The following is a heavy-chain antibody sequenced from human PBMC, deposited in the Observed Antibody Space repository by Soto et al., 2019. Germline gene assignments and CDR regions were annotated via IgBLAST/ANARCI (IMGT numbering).Heavy chain of an antibody. CDR2: ISYDGSHQ. J-gene: IGHJ5*02. CDR1: GFTFSNYG. CDR3: AKDPKCCTIGSHFLDNSFDP. Sequence: GGSLRLSCAASGFTFSNYGMHWVRQTPGKGLEWVAVISYDGSHQFYTDSVKGRFTISRDNSKNTLYLQMNSLKTEETAMYYCAKDPKCCTIGSHFLDNSFDPWGQGTLVTVSS. V-gene: IGHV3-30*18. D-gene: IGHD2-8*01.